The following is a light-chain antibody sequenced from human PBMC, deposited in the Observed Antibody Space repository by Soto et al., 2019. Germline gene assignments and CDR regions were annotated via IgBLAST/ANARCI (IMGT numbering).Light chain of an antibody. V-gene: IGKV3-11*01. CDR3: RWRSERPPRLI. CDR1: ESIGHY. CDR2: DAS. Sequence: EVVLTQSPATLSLSPGERATLSCRASESIGHYLAWYQQKLARAPKLLMYDASYRAIGIAGRFSGDGSGTEFTLDISRLGPEDFAVYYFRWRSERPPRLIFGGGTKVELK. J-gene: IGKJ4*01.